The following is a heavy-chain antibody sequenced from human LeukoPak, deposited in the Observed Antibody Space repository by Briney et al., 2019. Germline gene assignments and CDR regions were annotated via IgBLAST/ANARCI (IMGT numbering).Heavy chain of an antibody. CDR2: INPSGGST. V-gene: IGHV1-46*01. CDR3: ARDGSPYYDSSGTETDY. D-gene: IGHD3-22*01. CDR1: GYTFTSYY. Sequence: ASVKVSCKASGYTFTSYYMHWVRQAPGQGLEWMGIINPSGGSTSYAQKFQGRVTMTRDTSTSTVYMELSSLRSEVTAVYYCARDGSPYYDSSGTETDYWGQGTLVTVSS. J-gene: IGHJ4*02.